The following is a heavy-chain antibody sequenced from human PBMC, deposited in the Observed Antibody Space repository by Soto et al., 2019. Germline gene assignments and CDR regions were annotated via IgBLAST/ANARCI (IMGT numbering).Heavy chain of an antibody. Sequence: PSETLSLTCTVSGDSINSGVYYWSWIRQHPGKGLEWIGYISYSGSTYYNPSLKSRVTMSLDTSKNQFSLELSSVTAADTAVYYCARHTLTVHYFDFWGQGTLVTVSS. V-gene: IGHV4-31*03. CDR3: ARHTLTVHYFDF. CDR2: ISYSGST. J-gene: IGHJ4*02. D-gene: IGHD3-16*01. CDR1: GDSINSGVYY.